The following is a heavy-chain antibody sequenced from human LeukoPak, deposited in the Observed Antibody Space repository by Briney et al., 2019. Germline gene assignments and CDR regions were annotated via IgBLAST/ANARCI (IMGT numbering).Heavy chain of an antibody. V-gene: IGHV3-23*01. Sequence: GGSLRLSCVVSGFSFGSYPMSWVRQAPGKGLEWVSVISETGGVTHYADSMKGRLTISRDNIKNTLNLQMNSLRAEDTAIYCARDSSHYLGSSDYWGQGTLVTVSS. CDR1: GFSFGSYP. D-gene: IGHD6-6*01. CDR3: ARDSSHYLGSSDY. J-gene: IGHJ4*02. CDR2: ISETGGVT.